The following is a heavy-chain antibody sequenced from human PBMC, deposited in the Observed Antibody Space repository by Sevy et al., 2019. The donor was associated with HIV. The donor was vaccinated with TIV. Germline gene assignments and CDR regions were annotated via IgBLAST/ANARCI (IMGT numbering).Heavy chain of an antibody. Sequence: SETLSLTCGVHDGSFSGYYWNWIRQLPGKGLEWIGEINESGITYYNPSLKSRVTISVETSKKQFSLKLNSVTAADTAVYCCARSPPVVVVPGAPSWFDPWGQGTLVTVSS. CDR3: ARSPPVVVVPGAPSWFDP. J-gene: IGHJ5*02. D-gene: IGHD2-2*01. CDR2: INESGIT. CDR1: DGSFSGYY. V-gene: IGHV4-34*01.